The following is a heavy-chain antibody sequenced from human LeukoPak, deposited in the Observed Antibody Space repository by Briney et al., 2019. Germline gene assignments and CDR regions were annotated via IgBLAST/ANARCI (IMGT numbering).Heavy chain of an antibody. D-gene: IGHD3-3*01. V-gene: IGHV1-24*01. CDR2: FDPEDGET. Sequence: ASVKVSCKASGYTLSELSMNWVRQAPGKGLEWMGGFDPEDGETIYAQKFQGRVTMTEDTSTDTAYMEMSSLRSEDTAVYYCATEWCRRGDFWSVLFDPWGQGTLVTVSS. CDR1: GYTLSELS. CDR3: ATEWCRRGDFWSVLFDP. J-gene: IGHJ5*02.